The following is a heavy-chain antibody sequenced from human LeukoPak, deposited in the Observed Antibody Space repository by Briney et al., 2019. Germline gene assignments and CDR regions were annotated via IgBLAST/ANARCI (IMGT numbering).Heavy chain of an antibody. Sequence: SETLSLTCTVSGGSISSYYWSWIRQPAGKGLEWIGRIYTSGSTNYNPSLKSRVTTSVDMSNNQFSLKLSSVTAADTAVYYCVRGNYCSGGSCYHYYYYYMDVWGKGTTVTVSS. CDR3: VRGNYCSGGSCYHYYYYYMDV. V-gene: IGHV4-4*07. CDR1: GGSISSYY. J-gene: IGHJ6*03. D-gene: IGHD2-15*01. CDR2: IYTSGST.